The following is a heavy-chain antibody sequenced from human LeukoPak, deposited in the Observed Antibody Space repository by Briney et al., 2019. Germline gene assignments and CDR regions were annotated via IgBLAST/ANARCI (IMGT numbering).Heavy chain of an antibody. V-gene: IGHV4-59*12. D-gene: IGHD2-15*01. J-gene: IGHJ4*02. CDR3: ARVLAVVVAATPSHLFDC. CDR1: GASISNYY. CDR2: IYYSGST. Sequence: SETLSLTCTVSGASISNYYWSWIQQSPGKGLEWIGHIYYSGSTYYNPSLESRVTISVDTSKNQFSLKLSSVTAADTAVYYCARVLAVVVAATPSHLFDCWGQGTLVTVSS.